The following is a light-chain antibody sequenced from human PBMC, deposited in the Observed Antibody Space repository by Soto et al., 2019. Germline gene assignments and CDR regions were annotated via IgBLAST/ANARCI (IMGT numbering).Light chain of an antibody. Sequence: EIVMTQSPGTLSVSPGERATLSCRASQSVNSNLAWYQQKPGQAPRLLIYTASTRATGIPARFSGSGSGTEFTITISSLQSEDFAVYYCQQYNNWYTFGQGTKLEIK. J-gene: IGKJ2*01. V-gene: IGKV3-15*01. CDR1: QSVNSN. CDR3: QQYNNWYT. CDR2: TAS.